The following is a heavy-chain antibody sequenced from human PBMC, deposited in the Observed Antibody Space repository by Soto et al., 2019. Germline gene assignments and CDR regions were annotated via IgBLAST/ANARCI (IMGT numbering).Heavy chain of an antibody. J-gene: IGHJ6*02. V-gene: IGHV3-33*01. CDR2: IWYDGSKK. Sequence: GGSLRLSCAASGFTFSNYQMHWVRRAPGKGLEWVAVIWYDGSKKYYAGSVQGRFTISRDTSKNTLYLQVNSLRADDTAVYYCARDDYGMDVWGQGTTVTVSS. CDR1: GFTFSNYQ. CDR3: ARDDYGMDV.